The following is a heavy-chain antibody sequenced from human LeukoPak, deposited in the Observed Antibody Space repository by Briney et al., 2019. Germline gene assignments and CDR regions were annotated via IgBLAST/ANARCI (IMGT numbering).Heavy chain of an antibody. CDR2: IIPIFGAA. D-gene: IGHD3-22*01. J-gene: IGHJ3*02. V-gene: IGHV1-69*05. CDR1: GGTFSSDA. CDR3: ARDTDDSSGYYYRDAFDI. Sequence: SVKVSCKASGGTFSSDAISWVRQAPGQGLEWMGGIIPIFGAANYAQKFQGRVTITTDESTSTAYMELSSLRSEDTAVYYCARDTDDSSGYYYRDAFDIWGQGTMVTVSS.